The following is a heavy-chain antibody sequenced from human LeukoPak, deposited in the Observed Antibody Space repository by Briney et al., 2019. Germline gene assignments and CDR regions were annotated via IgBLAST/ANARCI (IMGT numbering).Heavy chain of an antibody. CDR3: ARDQRGYSYGYVFYFDY. V-gene: IGHV3-74*01. CDR1: GFTFSSYW. D-gene: IGHD5-18*01. CDR2: LNADGSFT. Sequence: GGSLRLSCAASGFTFSSYWMHWVRQAPGKGLMWVSGLNADGSFTTCADSVKGRFTISRDNAKNSLYLQMNSLRAEDTAVYYCARDQRGYSYGYVFYFDYWGQGTLVTVSS. J-gene: IGHJ4*02.